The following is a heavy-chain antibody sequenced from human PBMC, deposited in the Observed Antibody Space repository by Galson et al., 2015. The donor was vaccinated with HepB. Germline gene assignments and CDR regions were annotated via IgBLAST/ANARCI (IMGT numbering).Heavy chain of an antibody. Sequence: SLRLSCAASGFNFDDYGMYWVRQAPGKGLEWVSGISWNGGSMGYADSLMGRFTISRDNAKNTLYLQMNSLRAEDTALYYCAKDPYLYSALAGTMAGFDYWGQGTLVTVSS. CDR3: AKDPYLYSALAGTMAGFDY. CDR2: ISWNGGSM. D-gene: IGHD6-19*01. CDR1: GFNFDDYG. J-gene: IGHJ4*02. V-gene: IGHV3-9*01.